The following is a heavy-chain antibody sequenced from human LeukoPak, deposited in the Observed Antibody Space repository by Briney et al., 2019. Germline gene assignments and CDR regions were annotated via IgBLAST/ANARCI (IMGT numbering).Heavy chain of an antibody. D-gene: IGHD4-17*01. J-gene: IGHJ4*02. V-gene: IGHV4-31*03. CDR1: GGSINDDGYY. Sequence: SETLSLTCTVSGGSINDDGYYWSWIRQLPGKGLEWIGHIYYGGTTAYNPSLESRITISVEKSKTQFTLKLNSVTAADTAVYYCTRGGATVTDYWGQGTLVTVSS. CDR3: TRGGATVTDY. CDR2: IYYGGTT.